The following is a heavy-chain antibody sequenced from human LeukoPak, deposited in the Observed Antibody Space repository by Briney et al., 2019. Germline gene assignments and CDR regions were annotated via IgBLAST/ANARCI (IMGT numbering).Heavy chain of an antibody. V-gene: IGHV3-23*01. Sequence: PGGSLRLSCAASGFTVSSNYMSWVRQAPGKGLEWVSGISGSGGRTYYADSVKGRFTISRDNSKNTLFLQMNILRAEDTALYYCAKSGSSSPYYFDYWGQGTLVTVSS. CDR1: GFTVSSNY. CDR2: ISGSGGRT. D-gene: IGHD6-13*01. CDR3: AKSGSSSPYYFDY. J-gene: IGHJ4*02.